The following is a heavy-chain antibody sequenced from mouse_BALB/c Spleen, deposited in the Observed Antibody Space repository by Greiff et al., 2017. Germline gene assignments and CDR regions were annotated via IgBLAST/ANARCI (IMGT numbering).Heavy chain of an antibody. CDR1: GFSLTSYG. J-gene: IGHJ4*01. D-gene: IGHD2-4*01. V-gene: IGHV2-2*02. CDR3: ARIDYDYAMDY. Sequence: QVQLQQSGPGLVQPSQSLSITCTASGFSLTSYGVHWVRQSPGKGLEWLGVIWSGGSTDYNAAFISRLSISKDNSTSQVFFKMNSLQANDTAIYYCARIDYDYAMDYWGQGTSVTVSS. CDR2: IWSGGST.